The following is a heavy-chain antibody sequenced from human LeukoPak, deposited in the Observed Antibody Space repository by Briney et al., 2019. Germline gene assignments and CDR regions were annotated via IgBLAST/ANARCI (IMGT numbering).Heavy chain of an antibody. CDR1: GYTFTSYG. J-gene: IGHJ5*02. CDR2: ISGYNGNT. Sequence: ASVKVSCKASGYTFTSYGISCVRQAPGQGLEWMGWISGYNGNTNYAQKFQGRVTMTTDTSTSTAYMELRSLRSDDTAVYYCARDPTIFGVAGTNWFDPWGQGTLVTVSS. V-gene: IGHV1-18*01. CDR3: ARDPTIFGVAGTNWFDP. D-gene: IGHD3-3*01.